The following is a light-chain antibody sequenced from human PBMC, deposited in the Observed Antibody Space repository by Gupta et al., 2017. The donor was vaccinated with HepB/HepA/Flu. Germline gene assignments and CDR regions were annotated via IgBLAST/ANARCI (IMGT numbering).Light chain of an antibody. CDR1: QSVINNY. CDR3: QQYGSSLRA. CDR2: GAS. Sequence: DIVLTQSPGTLSVSPGERATLSCRASQSVINNYLAWYQQKPGQAPRLLMYGASSRATGIPYRFSGSGSGTDFALNISRLEPDDFAVYYCQQYGSSLRAFGPGTKVELK. V-gene: IGKV3-20*01. J-gene: IGKJ1*01.